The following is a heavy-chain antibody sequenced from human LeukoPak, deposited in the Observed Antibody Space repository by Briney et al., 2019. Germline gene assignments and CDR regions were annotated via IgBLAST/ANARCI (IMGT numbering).Heavy chain of an antibody. D-gene: IGHD3-9*01. CDR3: ARGELRYFDWFYYGMDV. V-gene: IGHV1-69*04. CDR1: GGTFSSYA. CDR2: IIPILGIA. J-gene: IGHJ6*02. Sequence: ASVKVSCKASGGTFSSYAISWVRQAPGQGLEWMGRIIPILGIANYAQKFQGRVTITADKSTSTAYMELSSLRSEDTAVYYCARGELRYFDWFYYGMDVWGQGTTVTVSS.